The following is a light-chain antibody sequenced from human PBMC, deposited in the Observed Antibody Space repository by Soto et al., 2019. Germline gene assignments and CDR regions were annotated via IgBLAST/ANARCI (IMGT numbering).Light chain of an antibody. Sequence: QSALTQPPSASGSPGQSVTISCTGTSSDVGAYDYVSWYQQHPGKAPKLMIYEINKRPSGVPDRFSGSKSGNTASLTVSGLQAEDEADYYCSSFAGSNNIPYIYGTATNVTV. J-gene: IGLJ1*01. CDR2: EIN. V-gene: IGLV2-8*01. CDR3: SSFAGSNNIPYI. CDR1: SSDVGAYDY.